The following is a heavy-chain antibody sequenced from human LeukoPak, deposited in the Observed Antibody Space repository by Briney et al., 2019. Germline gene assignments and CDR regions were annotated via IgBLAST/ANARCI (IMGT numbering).Heavy chain of an antibody. CDR2: ISYDGSNK. D-gene: IGHD1-1*01. J-gene: IGHJ6*02. V-gene: IGHV3-30*18. CDR3: AKVITRYSGMDV. CDR1: GLTFSSYG. Sequence: GRSLRLSCAASGLTFSSYGLHWVRQAPGKGLEWVAVISYDGSNKYYAASVKGRFTISRDNSKNTLYLEMNSLRAEDTAVYYCAKVITRYSGMDVWGQGTTVTVSS.